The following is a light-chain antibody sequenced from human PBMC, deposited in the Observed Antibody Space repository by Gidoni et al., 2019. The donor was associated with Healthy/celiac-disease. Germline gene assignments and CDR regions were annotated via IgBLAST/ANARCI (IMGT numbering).Light chain of an antibody. CDR1: QDISNY. Sequence: DIQMTQSPSSLSASVGDRVTITCHASQDISNYLNWYQQQPGKAPKLLIYDASNLETGVPSRLSGSGTGTDFTFTISSLQPEDIATYYCQQYDNLLYSFGQXTKLEIK. J-gene: IGKJ2*03. V-gene: IGKV1-33*01. CDR3: QQYDNLLYS. CDR2: DAS.